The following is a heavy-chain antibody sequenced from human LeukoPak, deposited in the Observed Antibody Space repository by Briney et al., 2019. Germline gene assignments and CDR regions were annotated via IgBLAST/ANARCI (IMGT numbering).Heavy chain of an antibody. V-gene: IGHV3-23*01. D-gene: IGHD6-19*01. J-gene: IGHJ4*02. Sequence: GGSLRLSCAASGITVSSNYMSWVRQAPGKGLEWVSILSVIGGNTNYADSVKGRFTSSRDNSKNTLYLQMNSLRAEDTAVYYCAKGGWLEYWGQGTLVTVSS. CDR1: GITVSSNY. CDR2: LSVIGGNT. CDR3: AKGGWLEY.